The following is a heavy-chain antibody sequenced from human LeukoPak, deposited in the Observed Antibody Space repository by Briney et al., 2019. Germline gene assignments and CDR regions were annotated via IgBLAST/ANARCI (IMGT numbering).Heavy chain of an antibody. J-gene: IGHJ6*02. CDR3: ARDRYDFWSGYYYYYYYYGMDV. V-gene: IGHV3-21*01. CDR2: ISSSSSYI. Sequence: GGSLRLSCAASGFTFSSYSMNWVRQAPGKGLEWVSSISSSSSYIYYADSVKGRFTISRDNAKNSLYLQMNSLRAEDTAVYYCARDRYDFWSGYYYYYYYYGMDVWGQGTTVTVSS. D-gene: IGHD3-3*01. CDR1: GFTFSSYS.